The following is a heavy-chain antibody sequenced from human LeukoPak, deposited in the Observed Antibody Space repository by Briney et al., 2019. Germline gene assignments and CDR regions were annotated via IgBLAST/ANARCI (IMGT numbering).Heavy chain of an antibody. CDR3: ARGGGSGFYLYYFDY. V-gene: IGHV4-59*01. J-gene: IGHJ4*02. Sequence: SETLSLTCTVSGGSISSYYWSWIRQPPGKGLEWIGYIFYSGGTNYNPSLESRVTISVDTSKNQFSLKLSSVTAADTAVYYCARGGGSGFYLYYFDYRGQGTLVTVSS. D-gene: IGHD3-22*01. CDR1: GGSISSYY. CDR2: IFYSGGT.